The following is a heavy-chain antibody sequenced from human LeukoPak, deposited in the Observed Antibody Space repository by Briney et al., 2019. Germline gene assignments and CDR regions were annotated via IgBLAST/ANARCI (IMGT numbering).Heavy chain of an antibody. D-gene: IGHD1-1*01. Sequence: GGSLRLSCAASGFSFCSYAMGWTRQAPGQGLEWVSAISGSGSHANYAESVKGRFTISRDNSKNTLYLQMHSLIAADTAVYYCGSGPVGTTVPWGQGTLVTVSS. V-gene: IGHV3-23*01. CDR2: ISGSGSHA. J-gene: IGHJ5*02. CDR3: GSGPVGTTVP. CDR1: GFSFCSYA.